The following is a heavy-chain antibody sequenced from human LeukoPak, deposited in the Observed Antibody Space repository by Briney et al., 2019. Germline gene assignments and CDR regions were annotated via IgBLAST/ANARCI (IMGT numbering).Heavy chain of an antibody. D-gene: IGHD6-19*01. Sequence: GGSLRLSCAASGFTFSSYSMNWVRQAPGKGLEWVSSISSSSSYIYYAASVKGRFTISRDNAKNSLYLQMNSLRAEDTAVYYCARWTGAGSYYYYYYMEGWGKGTMVTVYS. J-gene: IGHJ6*03. CDR1: GFTFSSYS. V-gene: IGHV3-21*01. CDR2: ISSSSSYI. CDR3: ARWTGAGSYYYYYYMEG.